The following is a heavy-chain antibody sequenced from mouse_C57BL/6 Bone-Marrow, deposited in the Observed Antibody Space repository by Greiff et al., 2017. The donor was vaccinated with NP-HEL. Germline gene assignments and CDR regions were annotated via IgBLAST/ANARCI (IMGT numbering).Heavy chain of an antibody. D-gene: IGHD2-4*01. Sequence: QVQLKESGAELVRPGASVTLSCKASGYTFTDYEMHWVKQTPVHGLEWIGAIDPETGGTAYNQKFKGKAILTADKSSSTAYMELRSLTSEDSAVYYCTSYDYDDFDYWGQGTTLTVSS. J-gene: IGHJ2*01. CDR2: IDPETGGT. V-gene: IGHV1-15*01. CDR1: GYTFTDYE. CDR3: TSYDYDDFDY.